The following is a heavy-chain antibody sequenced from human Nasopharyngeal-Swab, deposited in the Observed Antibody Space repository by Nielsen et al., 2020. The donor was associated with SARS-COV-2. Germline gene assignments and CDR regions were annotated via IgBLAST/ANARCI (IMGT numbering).Heavy chain of an antibody. D-gene: IGHD4-23*01. CDR1: GGSISSYY. CDR3: ARINGGGPFDYYYMAV. CDR2: IYYSGST. V-gene: IGHV4-59*01. Sequence: SETLSLTCTVSGGSISSYYWSWIRQPPGKGLEWIGYIYYSGSTNYNPSLKSRVTISVDTSKNQFSLKLSSVTAADTAVYYCARINGGGPFDYYYMAVWGKGTTVTVSS. J-gene: IGHJ6*03.